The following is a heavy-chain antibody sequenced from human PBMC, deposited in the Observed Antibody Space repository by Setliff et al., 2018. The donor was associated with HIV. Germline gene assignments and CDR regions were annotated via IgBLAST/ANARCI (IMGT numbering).Heavy chain of an antibody. CDR1: GGSIRSSTYY. Sequence: KPSETLSLTCTVSGGSIRSSTYYWGWIRQSPGKGLEWIGSLHYSGNTYYNSSLKSRVTISLDTSKNQFSLKLNSVTAADTAVYYCARDMTYYFDSSGSFGWFDPWGQGTLVTVSS. J-gene: IGHJ5*02. D-gene: IGHD3-22*01. V-gene: IGHV4-39*07. CDR3: ARDMTYYFDSSGSFGWFDP. CDR2: LHYSGNT.